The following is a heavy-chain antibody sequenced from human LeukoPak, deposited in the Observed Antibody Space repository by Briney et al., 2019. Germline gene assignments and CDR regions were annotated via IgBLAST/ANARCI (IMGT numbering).Heavy chain of an antibody. CDR1: GYTFTSYA. CDR2: INAGNGNT. CDR3: ARGGMVLRYFDWLFPGFDY. D-gene: IGHD3-9*01. V-gene: IGHV1-3*03. Sequence: VASVNVSCKASGYTFTSYAMHWVRQAPGQRLEWMGWINAGNGNTKYSQEFQGRVTITRDTSASTAYMELSSLRSEDMAVYYCARGGMVLRYFDWLFPGFDYWGQGTLVTVSS. J-gene: IGHJ4*02.